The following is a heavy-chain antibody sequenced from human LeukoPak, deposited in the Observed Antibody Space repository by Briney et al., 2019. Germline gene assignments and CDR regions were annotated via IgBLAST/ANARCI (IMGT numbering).Heavy chain of an antibody. CDR3: ARAAGDSSGYYHESYYFDY. D-gene: IGHD3-22*01. CDR2: IRYDGSNK. CDR1: GFTFSSYG. Sequence: GGSLRLSCAASGFTFSSYGMHWVRQAPGKGLEWVAFIRYDGSNKYYADSVKGRFTISRDNAKNSLYLQMNSLRAEDTAVYYCARAAGDSSGYYHESYYFDYWGQGTLVTVSS. V-gene: IGHV3-30*02. J-gene: IGHJ4*02.